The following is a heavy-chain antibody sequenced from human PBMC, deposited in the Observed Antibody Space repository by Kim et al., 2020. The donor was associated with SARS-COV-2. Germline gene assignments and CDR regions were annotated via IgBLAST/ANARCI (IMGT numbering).Heavy chain of an antibody. Sequence: SETLSLTCTVSGGSIRSNTYYWGWIRQPPGKGLEWIGSIYYSGDTYYNPSLKSRVTISVDTSQNQFSLRLTSVTAADTAVYHCARGPMVRGLPYSWFDPWGLGTLVTVSS. D-gene: IGHD3-10*01. CDR1: GGSIRSNTYY. J-gene: IGHJ5*02. V-gene: IGHV4-39*07. CDR3: ARGPMVRGLPYSWFDP. CDR2: IYYSGDT.